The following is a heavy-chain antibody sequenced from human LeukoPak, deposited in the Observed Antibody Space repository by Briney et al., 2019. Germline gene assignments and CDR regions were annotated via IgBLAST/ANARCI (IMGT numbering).Heavy chain of an antibody. J-gene: IGHJ4*02. CDR2: IKYDGNEE. CDR1: GFTFSSYW. D-gene: IGHD1-1*01. V-gene: IGHV3-7*01. CDR3: KSGGAAPGSFDY. Sequence: GGSLRLSCAASGFTFSSYWMSWMRQAPGKGLEWVANIKYDGNEEYYVDSVRGRFTISRDNAKNSLYLQLNSLRVEDTAVYYCKSGGAAPGSFDYWGQGALVTVSP.